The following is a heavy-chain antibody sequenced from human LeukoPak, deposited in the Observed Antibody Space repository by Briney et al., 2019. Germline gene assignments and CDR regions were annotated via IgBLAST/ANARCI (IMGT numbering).Heavy chain of an antibody. CDR1: DSITSTSYY. Sequence: SETLSLTCTVSDSITSTSYYWAWIRQPPGKGLQWIASIFHSGTTYFNPSLKSRVTLSIDTSRSQYSLQLASVTAADAALYYCARLGGYSYGARIFDYWGQGIRVAVSS. V-gene: IGHV4-39*01. CDR2: IFHSGTT. D-gene: IGHD5-18*01. CDR3: ARLGGYSYGARIFDY. J-gene: IGHJ4*02.